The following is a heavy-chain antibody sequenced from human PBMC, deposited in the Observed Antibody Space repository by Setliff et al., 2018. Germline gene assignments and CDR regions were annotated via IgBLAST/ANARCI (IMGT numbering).Heavy chain of an antibody. V-gene: IGHV4-34*01. Sequence: SETLSLTCAAYGGTFSDYYWTWIRQPSGKGLEWVGEINHRGSTTYNPSLKSRVTISVDTSKDQFSLKVISMTAADTAVYYCARGRNIAARLLDSWGQGTLVTVSS. CDR1: GGTFSDYY. CDR3: ARGRNIAARLLDS. CDR2: INHRGST. D-gene: IGHD6-6*01. J-gene: IGHJ4*02.